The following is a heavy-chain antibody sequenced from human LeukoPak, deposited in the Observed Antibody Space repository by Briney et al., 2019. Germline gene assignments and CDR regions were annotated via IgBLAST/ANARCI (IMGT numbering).Heavy chain of an antibody. CDR1: GYTFTDYN. CDR3: ARTYSGSYEDFDY. CDR2: INPSGGST. Sequence: ASVKVSCKTSGYTFTDYNIHWVRQAPGQGLEWMGIINPSGGSTSYAQKFQGRVTMTRDTSTSTVYMELSSLRSEDTAVYYCARTYSGSYEDFDYWGQGTLVTVSS. D-gene: IGHD1-26*01. J-gene: IGHJ4*02. V-gene: IGHV1-46*01.